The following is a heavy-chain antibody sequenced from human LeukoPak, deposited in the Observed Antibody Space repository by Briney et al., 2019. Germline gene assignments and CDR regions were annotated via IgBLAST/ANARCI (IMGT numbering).Heavy chain of an antibody. CDR1: GYTFTGCY. Sequence: EASVKVSCKASGYTFTGCYMHWVRQAPGQGLEWMGWINPDSGGTNYAQKFQGRVTMTRDTSISTAYMELSRLRSDDTAVYYCARSSPYYYDSSGYYPAGHFDYWGQGTLVTVSS. CDR3: ARSSPYYYDSSGYYPAGHFDY. CDR2: INPDSGGT. D-gene: IGHD3-22*01. V-gene: IGHV1-2*02. J-gene: IGHJ4*02.